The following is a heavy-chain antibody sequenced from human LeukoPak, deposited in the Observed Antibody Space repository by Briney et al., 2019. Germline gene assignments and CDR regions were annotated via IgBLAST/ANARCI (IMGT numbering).Heavy chain of an antibody. J-gene: IGHJ4*02. CDR2: INHSGST. CDR3: ARYYYDSSGYYSDFDY. Sequence: SETLSLTCAVYGGSFSGYYWSWIRQPPGKGLEWIGEINHSGSTNYNPSLKSRVTISVDTSKNQFSLKLSSVTAADTAVYYCARYYYDSSGYYSDFDYWGQGTLVTVYS. CDR1: GGSFSGYY. V-gene: IGHV4-34*01. D-gene: IGHD3-22*01.